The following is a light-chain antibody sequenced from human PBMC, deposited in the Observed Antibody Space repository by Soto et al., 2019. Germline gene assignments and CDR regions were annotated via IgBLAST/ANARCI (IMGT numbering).Light chain of an antibody. CDR1: QSVSSSY. CDR2: GTS. Sequence: EVVLTQSPGTLSLSPGERATLSCRASQSVSSSYFAWYQQKPGQAPRLLIYGTSSRATGIPDRFSGSGSGTDFTLTISRLEPEDFAVFYCQQYNSSPFTFGQGTRLEIK. CDR3: QQYNSSPFT. J-gene: IGKJ5*01. V-gene: IGKV3-20*01.